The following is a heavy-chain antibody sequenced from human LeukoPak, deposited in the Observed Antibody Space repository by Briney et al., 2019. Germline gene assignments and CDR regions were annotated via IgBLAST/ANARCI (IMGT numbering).Heavy chain of an antibody. Sequence: SETLSLACAVYGGSFSGYYWSWIRQPPGKGLEWIGEINHSGSTNYNPSLKSRVTISVDTSKNQFSLKLSSVTAADTAVYYCARNSGLRGRRYYFDYWGQGTLVTVSS. V-gene: IGHV4-34*01. CDR2: INHSGST. CDR3: ARNSGLRGRRYYFDY. CDR1: GGSFSGYY. J-gene: IGHJ4*02. D-gene: IGHD1-26*01.